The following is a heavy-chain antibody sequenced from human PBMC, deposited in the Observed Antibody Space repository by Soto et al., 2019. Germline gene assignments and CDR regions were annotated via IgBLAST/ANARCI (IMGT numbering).Heavy chain of an antibody. Sequence: EVQVVESGGALVQPGGSLRLSCAASGFTFSNYWMHWVRQVPGEGLVWVSSINNDGSRTWYADSVRGRIAMSRDNARNLGYLLMNSLRAEDTAVYDCGTTFEYWGQGALVTVSS. V-gene: IGHV3-74*01. D-gene: IGHD1-26*01. J-gene: IGHJ4*02. CDR1: GFTFSNYW. CDR2: INNDGSRT. CDR3: GTTFEY.